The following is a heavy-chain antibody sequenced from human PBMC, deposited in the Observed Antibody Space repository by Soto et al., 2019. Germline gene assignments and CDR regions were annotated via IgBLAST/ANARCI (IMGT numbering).Heavy chain of an antibody. CDR3: AKDFGRGYDFRGRDYRLDV. J-gene: IGHJ6*02. CDR1: GFTFSSYA. CDR2: IRYDGSNK. D-gene: IGHD5-12*01. Sequence: QVHLVESGGGVVQPGRSLRLSCAASGFTFSSYAMHWVRQAPGKGLEWVAVIRYDGSNKYYADSVKGRFTISRDDYKNTLHVQMPGLRAEATAMYYGAKDFGRGYDFRGRDYRLDVCGRGTTVIVSS. V-gene: IGHV3-33*06.